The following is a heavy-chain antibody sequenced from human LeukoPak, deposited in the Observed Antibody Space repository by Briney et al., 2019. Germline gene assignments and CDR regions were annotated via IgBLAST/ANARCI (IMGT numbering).Heavy chain of an antibody. V-gene: IGHV3-23*01. D-gene: IGHD2-21*02. CDR3: AKAYCGGDCYSYYFDY. J-gene: IGHJ4*02. CDR1: GFTFSSYA. Sequence: GGSLRLSCAASGFTFSSYAMSRVRQAPGKGLEWVSAISGSGGSAYYADSVKGRFTISRDNSKNTLYLQMNSLRAEDTAVYYCAKAYCGGDCYSYYFDYWGQGTLVTVSS. CDR2: ISGSGGSA.